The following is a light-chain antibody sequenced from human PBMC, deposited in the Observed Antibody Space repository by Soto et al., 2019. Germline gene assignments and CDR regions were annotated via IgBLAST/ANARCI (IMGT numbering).Light chain of an antibody. CDR3: QQYNNWPPWT. Sequence: EIVMTQSPATLSVSPGERATLSCRASQSVGSNLAWYQQKPGQAPWLLIYAASTRATGIPARFSGSGSGTEFTLTISSLQSEDFAVYYCQQYNNWPPWTFGQGTKVEIK. V-gene: IGKV3-15*01. J-gene: IGKJ1*01. CDR2: AAS. CDR1: QSVGSN.